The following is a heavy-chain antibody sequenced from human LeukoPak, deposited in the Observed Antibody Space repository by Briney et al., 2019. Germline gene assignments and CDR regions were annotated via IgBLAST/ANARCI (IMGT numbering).Heavy chain of an antibody. V-gene: IGHV1-2*02. J-gene: IGHJ4*02. CDR3: GRGLLGTSSSVGYFDS. CDR1: GYTFTFYY. D-gene: IGHD6-6*01. CDR2: IAPRNGGT. Sequence: ASVKVSCKTSGYTFTFYYIHWIRQAPGQGLEWMGWIAPRNGGTNYAQRFQGRVSMTRDTSISTVYMELRSLISGDTAVYYCGRGLLGTSSSVGYFDSWGQGTLVTVSS.